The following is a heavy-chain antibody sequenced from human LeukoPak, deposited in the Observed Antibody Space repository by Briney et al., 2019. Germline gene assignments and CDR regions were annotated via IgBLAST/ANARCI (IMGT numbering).Heavy chain of an antibody. V-gene: IGHV1-69*04. D-gene: IGHD3-22*01. CDR3: ARGEGTYYDSSGSIDP. Sequence: GASVKVSCKASGGTFSSYAISWVRQAPGQGLEWMGRIIPILGIANYAQKFQGRVTITADKSTSTAYMELSSLRSEDTAVYYCARGEGTYYDSSGSIDPWGQGTLVTVSS. CDR2: IIPILGIA. CDR1: GGTFSSYA. J-gene: IGHJ5*02.